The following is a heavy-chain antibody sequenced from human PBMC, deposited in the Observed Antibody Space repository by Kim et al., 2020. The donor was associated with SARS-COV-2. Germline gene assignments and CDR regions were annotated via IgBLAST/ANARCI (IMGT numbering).Heavy chain of an antibody. Sequence: SQTLSLTCAISGDSVSSNSAAWNWIRQSPSRGLEWLGRTYYRSKWYNDYAVSVKSRITINPDTSKNQFSLQLNSVTPEDTAVYYCARDEWLWFGESRGIAAFDIWGQGTMVTVSS. J-gene: IGHJ3*02. V-gene: IGHV6-1*01. CDR3: ARDEWLWFGESRGIAAFDI. CDR1: GDSVSSNSAA. D-gene: IGHD3-10*01. CDR2: TYYRSKWYN.